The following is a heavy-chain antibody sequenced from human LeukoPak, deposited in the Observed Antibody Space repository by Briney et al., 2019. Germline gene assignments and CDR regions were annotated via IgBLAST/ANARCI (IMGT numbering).Heavy chain of an antibody. V-gene: IGHV1-69*05. J-gene: IGHJ6*03. CDR2: VIPIFGTA. D-gene: IGHD6-13*01. CDR3: ARGVAAAGNYYYYYMDV. Sequence: SVKVSCKASGGTFSSYAISWVRQAPGQGLEWMGGVIPIFGTANYAQKFQGRVTITTDESTSTAYMELSSLRSEDTAVYYCARGVAAAGNYYYYYMDVWGKGTTVTVSS. CDR1: GGTFSSYA.